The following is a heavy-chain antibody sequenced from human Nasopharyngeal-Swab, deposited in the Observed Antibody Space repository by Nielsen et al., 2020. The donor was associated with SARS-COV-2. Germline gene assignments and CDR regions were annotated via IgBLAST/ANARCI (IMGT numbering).Heavy chain of an antibody. CDR1: GTFCSSDV. V-gene: IGHV3-23*01. CDR2: ISGSGGST. CDR3: AKGNYAYYYYYYMDV. D-gene: IGHD4-11*01. J-gene: IGHJ6*03. Sequence: GEVLKICWAAAGTFCSSDVRSWVREAPGKGLEWVSAISGSGGSTYYADSVKGRFTISRDNSKNTLYLQMNSLRAEDTAVYYCAKGNYAYYYYYYMDVWGKGTTVTVSS.